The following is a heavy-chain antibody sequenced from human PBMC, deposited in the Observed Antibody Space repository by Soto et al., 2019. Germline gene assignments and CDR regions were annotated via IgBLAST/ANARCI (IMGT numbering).Heavy chain of an antibody. CDR3: ARVSGSYYYGMDV. CDR2: IYHSGST. CDR1: STYW. D-gene: IGHD1-26*01. Sequence: STYWMSWFRQPPGKGLEWIGEIYHSGSTNYNPSLKSRVTISVDKSKNQFSLKLSSVTAADTAVYYCARVSGSYYYGMDVWGQGITVTVSS. J-gene: IGHJ6*02. V-gene: IGHV4-4*02.